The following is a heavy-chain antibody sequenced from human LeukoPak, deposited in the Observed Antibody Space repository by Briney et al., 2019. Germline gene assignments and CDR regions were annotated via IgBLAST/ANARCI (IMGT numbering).Heavy chain of an antibody. Sequence: PGGSLRLSCAASGFTFSSFDMHWVRQPTGQGLEWVSTIGTASDTYYPGSVKGRFTISRDNAKNSLYLQMNSLRAEDTAVYYCARDYYMDVWGKGTTVTVSS. J-gene: IGHJ6*03. CDR3: ARDYYMDV. V-gene: IGHV3-13*01. CDR1: GFTFSSFD. CDR2: IGTASDT.